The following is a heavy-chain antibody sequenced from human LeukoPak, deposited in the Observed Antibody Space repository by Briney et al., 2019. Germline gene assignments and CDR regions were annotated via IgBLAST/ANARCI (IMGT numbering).Heavy chain of an antibody. CDR3: TRDMWGTSDY. CDR1: GGSFSGYY. D-gene: IGHD1-14*01. CDR2: INHSGST. Sequence: SETLSLTCAVYGGSFSGYYWSWIRQPPGKGLEWIGEINHSGSTNYNPSLKSRVTISVDTSKNQFSLKLSSVTAADTAVYYCTRDMWGTSDYWGQGTLVTVSS. V-gene: IGHV4-34*01. J-gene: IGHJ4*02.